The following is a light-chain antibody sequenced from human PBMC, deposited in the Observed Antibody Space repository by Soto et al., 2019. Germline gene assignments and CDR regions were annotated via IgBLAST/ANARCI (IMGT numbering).Light chain of an antibody. Sequence: QSVLTQPASVSGSPGQSITISCTGTNSDIGRYNYVSWYQHHPGKVPKLMIYDVSDRPSGVSSRFSGSKSGNTASLTISGVQAEDEEDYYCSSYTSSNTVLFGGGTKLTVL. J-gene: IGLJ2*01. CDR3: SSYTSSNTVL. V-gene: IGLV2-14*03. CDR2: DVS. CDR1: NSDIGRYNY.